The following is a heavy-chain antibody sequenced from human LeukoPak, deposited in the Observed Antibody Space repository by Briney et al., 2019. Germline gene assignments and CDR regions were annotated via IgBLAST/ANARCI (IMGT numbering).Heavy chain of an antibody. CDR3: AKELNYQWLVMTGPFDY. V-gene: IGHV3-23*01. CDR2: ISGSGGST. Sequence: PGGSLRLSCAASGFTFSSYAMSWVRQAPGKGLEWVSAISGSGGSTYYADSVKGRFTISRDNSKNTLYLQMNSLRAEDTAVYYCAKELNYQWLVMTGPFDYWGQGPLVTVSS. D-gene: IGHD6-19*01. J-gene: IGHJ4*02. CDR1: GFTFSSYA.